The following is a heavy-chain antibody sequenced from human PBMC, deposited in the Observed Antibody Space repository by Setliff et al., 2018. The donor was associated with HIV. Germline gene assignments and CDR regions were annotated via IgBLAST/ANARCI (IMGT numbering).Heavy chain of an antibody. CDR1: GGSISSSSYY. D-gene: IGHD3-9*01. Sequence: SETLSLTCTVSGGSISSSSYYWGWIRQPPGKGLEWIGSIYYSGSTYYNPSLKSRVTISVDTSKNQFFLKLSSVTAADTAVYYCARYFDWFSYGMDVWGQGTTVTVSS. CDR3: ARYFDWFSYGMDV. V-gene: IGHV4-39*07. J-gene: IGHJ6*02. CDR2: IYYSGST.